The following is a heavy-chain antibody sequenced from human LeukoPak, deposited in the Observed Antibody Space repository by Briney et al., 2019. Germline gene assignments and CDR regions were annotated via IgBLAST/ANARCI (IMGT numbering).Heavy chain of an antibody. D-gene: IGHD6-13*01. CDR2: IGPSDSYI. J-gene: IGHJ4*02. CDR1: GYTFTTYW. V-gene: IGHV5-10-1*01. CDR3: ARHLFSSSPSDY. Sequence: GESLKISCKGSGYTFTTYWISWVRQMPGKGLEWMGRIGPSDSYINYSPSLQSHVTISTDKSVSTVYLQWSSLQASDTAMYYCARHLFSSSPSDYWGQGTLVTVSS.